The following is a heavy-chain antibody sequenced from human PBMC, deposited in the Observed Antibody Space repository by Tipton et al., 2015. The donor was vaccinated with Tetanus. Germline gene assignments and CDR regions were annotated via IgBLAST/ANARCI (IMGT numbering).Heavy chain of an antibody. CDR1: GFTFRGYW. V-gene: IGHV3-7*01. CDR2: IKEDGSEM. CDR3: ARLRVYCSTACYSREDY. J-gene: IGHJ4*02. Sequence: SLRLSCAASGFTFRGYWMSWVRQAPGKGLEWVANIKEDGSEMYYADSVKGRFTISRDNARNSLSVHMNSLTAEDTAVYYCARLRVYCSTACYSREDYWGQGTLVTVSS. D-gene: IGHD2/OR15-2a*01.